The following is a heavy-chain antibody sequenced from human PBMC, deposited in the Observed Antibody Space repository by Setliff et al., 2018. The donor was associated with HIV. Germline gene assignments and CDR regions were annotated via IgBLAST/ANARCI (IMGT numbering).Heavy chain of an antibody. V-gene: IGHV1-3*01. Sequence: ASVKVSCKASGYTFTSYAMHWVRQAPGQRLGWMGWINAGNGNTKYSQKFQGRVTITRDTSASTAYMELSSLTSEDTAVYFCARSRYQLLYDMDVWGKGTTVTVSS. CDR2: INAGNGNT. D-gene: IGHD2-2*02. CDR3: ARSRYQLLYDMDV. J-gene: IGHJ6*03. CDR1: GYTFTSYA.